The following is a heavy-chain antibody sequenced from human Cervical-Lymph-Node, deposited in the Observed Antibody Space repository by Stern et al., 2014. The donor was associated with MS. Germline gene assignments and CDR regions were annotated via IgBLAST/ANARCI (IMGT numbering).Heavy chain of an antibody. CDR3: ARDKMHAFDY. CDR1: GYTFTTYG. V-gene: IGHV1-18*01. Sequence: QMQLVQSGTEVKKPGASVLVSCKASGYTFTTYGITWVRQAPGQGLEWMGWISADSGNTKYAQKFQERVTMTRDTTTGTAYMEVRSLRSEDTAVYYCARDKMHAFDYWGQGTQVTVPS. CDR2: ISADSGNT. J-gene: IGHJ4*02. D-gene: IGHD2-8*01.